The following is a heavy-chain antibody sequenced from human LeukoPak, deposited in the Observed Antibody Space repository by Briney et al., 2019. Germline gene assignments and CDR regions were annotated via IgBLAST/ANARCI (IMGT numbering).Heavy chain of an antibody. D-gene: IGHD2-15*01. J-gene: IGHJ3*02. CDR1: GYIFTSYW. CDR2: IYPGDSDT. CDR3: ARHQVEKDAFDI. Sequence: TTGESLKISCKGSGYIFTSYWIGWVRQMPGKGLEWMGIIYPGDSDTRYSPSFQGQVTISADKSISTAYLQWSGLKASDTAMYYCARHQVEKDAFDIWGQGTMVTVSS. V-gene: IGHV5-51*01.